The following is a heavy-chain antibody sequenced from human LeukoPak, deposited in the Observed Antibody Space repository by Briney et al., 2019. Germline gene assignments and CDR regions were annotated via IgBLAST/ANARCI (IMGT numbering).Heavy chain of an antibody. V-gene: IGHV3-23*01. CDR2: ISGGGKTT. CDR1: GFDFGGACG. CDR3: VREAGCGWPLDY. J-gene: IGHJ4*02. Sequence: GGSLRLSCATSGFDFGGACGMGWVRQAPEKGLEWVSTISGGGKTTHYADSVKGRLTISRDNARNTLYLQIDRLRPEDTAIYYCVREAGCGWPLDYWGRGTLVTVSS. D-gene: IGHD6-19*01.